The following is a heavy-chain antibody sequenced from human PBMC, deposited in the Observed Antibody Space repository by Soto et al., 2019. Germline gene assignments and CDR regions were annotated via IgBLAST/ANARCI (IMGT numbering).Heavy chain of an antibody. CDR3: ASVDFAQGDV. D-gene: IGHD2-21*01. J-gene: IGHJ6*04. CDR1: GGSISGYY. Sequence: PSETLSLTCTVSGGSISGYYWSWIRQPPGKGLEWIGYIYYSGSTNYNPFLKSRVTISVDTSKNQFSLKLSSVTAADTAVYYCASVDFAQGDVWGKGTTVTVSS. V-gene: IGHV4-59*08. CDR2: IYYSGST.